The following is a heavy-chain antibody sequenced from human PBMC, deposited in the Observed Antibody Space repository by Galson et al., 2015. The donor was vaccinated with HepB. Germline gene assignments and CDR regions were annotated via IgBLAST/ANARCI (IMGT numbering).Heavy chain of an antibody. D-gene: IGHD1-26*01. Sequence: SLRLSCAASGLTFSTYAMSWVRQAPGKGLEWLSTFSGSGGSIYYADSVKGRFAISRYNSKSTLYLQMNGLRAEDTAVYFCAKFFSGTYYLDAFDIWGHGTLVTVSS. CDR2: FSGSGGSI. CDR1: GLTFSTYA. CDR3: AKFFSGTYYLDAFDI. J-gene: IGHJ3*02. V-gene: IGHV3-23*01.